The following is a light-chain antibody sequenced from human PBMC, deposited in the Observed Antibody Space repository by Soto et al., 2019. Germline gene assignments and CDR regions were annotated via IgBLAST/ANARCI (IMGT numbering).Light chain of an antibody. V-gene: IGKV3-15*01. Sequence: EIVLTQSPGTLCLSPGERATHSCRASQCFSSYLAWYQQKPGQAPRLLIYGASTRATGIPARFSGSGSGTEFTLTISSLQSEDFAVYYCQQYNNWPPWTFGQGTKVDIK. CDR3: QQYNNWPPWT. CDR1: QCFSSY. CDR2: GAS. J-gene: IGKJ1*01.